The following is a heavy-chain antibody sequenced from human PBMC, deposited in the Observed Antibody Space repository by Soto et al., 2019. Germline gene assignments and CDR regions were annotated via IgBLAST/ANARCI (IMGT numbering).Heavy chain of an antibody. CDR3: AASHMTTVTTWGDY. Sequence: QVQLQESGPGLVQPSQTLSLTCTVSGGSISSGGYYWSWIRQHPGKGLEWIGYIYYSGSTYYNPSLKSRVTISVDTSKNQFSLKLSSVTAADTAVYYCAASHMTTVTTWGDYWGQGTLVTVSS. D-gene: IGHD4-17*01. V-gene: IGHV4-31*03. CDR1: GGSISSGGYY. J-gene: IGHJ4*02. CDR2: IYYSGST.